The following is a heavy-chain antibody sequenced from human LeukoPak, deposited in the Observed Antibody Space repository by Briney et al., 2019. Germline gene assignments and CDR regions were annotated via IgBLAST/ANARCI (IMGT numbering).Heavy chain of an antibody. V-gene: IGHV1-8*01. D-gene: IGHD6-25*01. Sequence: GASVTVSCTASGYTFTSYDINWVRQATGQGLEWMGWMNPNSGNTGYAQKFQGRVTMTRNTSISTAYMELSSLRSEDTAVYYCARGLRSSEAFDIWGQGTMVTVSS. CDR2: MNPNSGNT. J-gene: IGHJ3*02. CDR1: GYTFTSYD. CDR3: ARGLRSSEAFDI.